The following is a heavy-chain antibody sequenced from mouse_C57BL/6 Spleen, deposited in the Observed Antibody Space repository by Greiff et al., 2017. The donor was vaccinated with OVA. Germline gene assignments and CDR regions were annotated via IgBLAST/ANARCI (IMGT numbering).Heavy chain of an antibody. CDR2: IYWDDDK. J-gene: IGHJ3*01. CDR1: GFSLSTSGMG. CDR3: ARGEDYGNPFAY. V-gene: IGHV8-12*01. D-gene: IGHD2-1*01. Sequence: QVTLKVSGPGILQPSQTLSLTCSFSGFSLSTSGMGVSWIRQPSGKGLEWLAHIYWDDDKRYNPSLKSRLTISKDTSSNQVFLKITSVDTADTATYCCARGEDYGNPFAYWGQGTLVTVSA.